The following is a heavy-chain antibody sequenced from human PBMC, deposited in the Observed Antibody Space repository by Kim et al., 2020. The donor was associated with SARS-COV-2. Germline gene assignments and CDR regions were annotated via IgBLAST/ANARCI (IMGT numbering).Heavy chain of an antibody. J-gene: IGHJ4*02. V-gene: IGHV4-59*09. D-gene: IGHD3-16*01. Sequence: NYNPSLKRRATISVDTSKSQFSLKLSSVTAADTAVYYCARGSIYDYAYFDCWGQGTLVTVSS. CDR3: ARGSIYDYAYFDC.